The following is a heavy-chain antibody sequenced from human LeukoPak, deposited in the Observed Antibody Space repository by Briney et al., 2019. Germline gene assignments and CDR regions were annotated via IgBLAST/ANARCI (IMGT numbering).Heavy chain of an antibody. V-gene: IGHV1-69*05. CDR2: IIPIFGTA. D-gene: IGHD3-22*01. CDR1: GGTFSSYA. Sequence: PAASVKVSCKASGGTFSSYAISWVRQAPGQGLEWMGGIIPIFGTANYAQKFQGRVTITTDESTSTAYMELSSLRSEDTAVYYCASPSYYYDSSGYYRFDYWGQGTLVTVSS. CDR3: ASPSYYYDSSGYYRFDY. J-gene: IGHJ4*02.